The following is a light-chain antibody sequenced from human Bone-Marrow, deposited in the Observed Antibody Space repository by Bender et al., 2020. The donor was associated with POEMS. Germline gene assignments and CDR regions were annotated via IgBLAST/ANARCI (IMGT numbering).Light chain of an antibody. J-gene: IGLJ1*01. CDR3: CSYANRTTYV. CDR2: DVS. CDR1: SSDVGGYNY. V-gene: IGLV2-14*01. Sequence: QSALTQPASVSGSPGQSLTISCTGTSSDVGGYNYVSWYQQHPGNAPKLMIYDVSNRPSGVSYRFSGSKSGNTASLTISGLQAEDEADYYCCSYANRTTYVFGTGSKVTVL.